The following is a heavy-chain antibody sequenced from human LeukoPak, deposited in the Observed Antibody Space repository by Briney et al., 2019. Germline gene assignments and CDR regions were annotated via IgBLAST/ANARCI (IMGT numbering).Heavy chain of an antibody. CDR3: ARVGCSGGSCYSGRGPFDP. CDR2: IKQDGSEK. V-gene: IGHV3-7*01. D-gene: IGHD2-15*01. Sequence: GGSLRLSCAAPGFTFSSYWMSWVRQAPGKGLEWVANIKQDGSEKYYVDSVKGRFTISRDNAKNSLYLQMNSLRAEDTAVYYCARVGCSGGSCYSGRGPFDPWGQGTLVTVSS. J-gene: IGHJ5*02. CDR1: GFTFSSYW.